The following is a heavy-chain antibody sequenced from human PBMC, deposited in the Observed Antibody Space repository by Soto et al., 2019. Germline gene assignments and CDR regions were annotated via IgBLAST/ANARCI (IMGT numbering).Heavy chain of an antibody. Sequence: QVQLQESGPGPEKPSQTISLTCTDYGGSISSGGYYWSWIRQHPGKGLEWIGYIYYSGSTYYNPSLKSRVTISVDTSKNQFSLKLSSVTAADTAVYYCARVGGINWFDPWGQGTLVTVSS. D-gene: IGHD3-16*01. J-gene: IGHJ5*02. V-gene: IGHV4-31*03. CDR3: ARVGGINWFDP. CDR2: IYYSGST. CDR1: GGSISSGGYY.